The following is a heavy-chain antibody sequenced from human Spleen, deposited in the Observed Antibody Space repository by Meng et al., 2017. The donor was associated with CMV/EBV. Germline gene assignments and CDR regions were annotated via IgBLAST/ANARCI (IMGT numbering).Heavy chain of an antibody. J-gene: IGHJ4*02. CDR1: GFTFSSHW. V-gene: IGHV3-7*01. D-gene: IGHD2-15*01. CDR3: AKGGAYCSGGRCYPFDY. Sequence: GESLKISCAASGFTFSSHWMTWVRQAPGKGLEWVANINQDGSQKNYVDSVKGRFTISRDNAKNSLFLQMNSLSAEDTAVYYCAKGGAYCSGGRCYPFDYWGQGTLVTVSS. CDR2: INQDGSQK.